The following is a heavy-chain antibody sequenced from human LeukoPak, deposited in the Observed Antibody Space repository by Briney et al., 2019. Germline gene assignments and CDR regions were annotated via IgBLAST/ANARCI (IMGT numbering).Heavy chain of an antibody. J-gene: IGHJ3*02. Sequence: GGSLRLSCAASGFTFSDYYMSWIRQAPGKGLEWVSYISSSGSTIYYADSVKGRFTISRDNAKNSLYLQMNSLRAEDTAVYYCAREASGSYYDAFDIWGQGTMVTVSS. CDR1: GFTFSDYY. D-gene: IGHD1-26*01. V-gene: IGHV3-11*01. CDR3: AREASGSYYDAFDI. CDR2: ISSSGSTI.